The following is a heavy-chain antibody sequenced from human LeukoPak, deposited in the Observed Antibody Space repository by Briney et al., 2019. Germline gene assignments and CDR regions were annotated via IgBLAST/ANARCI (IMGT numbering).Heavy chain of an antibody. CDR2: IYTSGST. CDR3: ARGRLTGRYYFDY. J-gene: IGHJ4*02. Sequence: SETLSLTCTVSGGSISSGNFYWSWIRQPAGKGLEWIGRIYTSGSTNYNPSLKSRVTISLDTSKNQFSLKVSSVTAADTAVYYCARGRLTGRYYFDYWGQGTLVTVSS. V-gene: IGHV4-61*02. CDR1: GGSISSGNFY. D-gene: IGHD7-27*01.